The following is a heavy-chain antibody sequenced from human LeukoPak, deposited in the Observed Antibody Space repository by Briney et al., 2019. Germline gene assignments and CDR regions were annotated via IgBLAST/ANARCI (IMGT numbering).Heavy chain of an antibody. Sequence: GESLKISCKGSGYTFTNYWIGWVRQMPGKGLEFMGIIYPGDSDTRYSPSFQGQVTISVDKSINTAYLQWSSLKASDSAMYYCARLNYYDSTGSYSALDYWGQGTLVTVSS. D-gene: IGHD3-22*01. J-gene: IGHJ4*02. CDR1: GYTFTNYW. V-gene: IGHV5-51*01. CDR3: ARLNYYDSTGSYSALDY. CDR2: IYPGDSDT.